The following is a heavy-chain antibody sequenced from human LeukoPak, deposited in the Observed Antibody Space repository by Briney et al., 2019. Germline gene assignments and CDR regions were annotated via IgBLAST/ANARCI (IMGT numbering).Heavy chain of an antibody. D-gene: IGHD6-13*01. V-gene: IGHV4-39*01. CDR3: ARRFRSWDAFDI. CDR1: GGSIGSSSYY. J-gene: IGHJ3*02. Sequence: PSETLSLTCTVSGGSIGSSSYYWGWIRQPPGKGLEWIGSIYYSGSTYYNPSLKSRVTISVDTSKNQFSLKLSSVTAADTAVYYCARRFRSWDAFDIWGQGTMVTVSS. CDR2: IYYSGST.